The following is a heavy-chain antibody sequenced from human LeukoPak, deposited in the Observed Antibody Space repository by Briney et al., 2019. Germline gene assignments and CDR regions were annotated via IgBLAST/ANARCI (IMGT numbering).Heavy chain of an antibody. V-gene: IGHV4-4*07. Sequence: SETLSLTCTVSCGSISSYYWSWIRQPAGKGLEWIGRTYTRGSTNYNPSLKSRVTISVDTSKNQFSLKLSSVTAADTAVYYCARGPYYSSGWYFWFDPWGQGTLVTVSS. J-gene: IGHJ5*02. D-gene: IGHD6-19*01. CDR1: CGSISSYY. CDR3: ARGPYYSSGWYFWFDP. CDR2: TYTRGST.